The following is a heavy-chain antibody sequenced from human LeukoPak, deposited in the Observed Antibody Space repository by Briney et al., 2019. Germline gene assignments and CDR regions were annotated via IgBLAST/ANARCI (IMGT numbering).Heavy chain of an antibody. D-gene: IGHD2-2*01. CDR3: ARVYQSAEYYFDY. CDR1: GGSIDSYY. J-gene: IGHJ4*02. Sequence: PSETLSLTCTVSGGSIDSYYWSWIRQPPGKGLEWIGDLYYTGSTEYHPSLKSRVTISLDTSKNQFSLKLTSVTAADTAVYYCARVYQSAEYYFDYWGQGNLVSVSS. CDR2: LYYTGST. V-gene: IGHV4-59*01.